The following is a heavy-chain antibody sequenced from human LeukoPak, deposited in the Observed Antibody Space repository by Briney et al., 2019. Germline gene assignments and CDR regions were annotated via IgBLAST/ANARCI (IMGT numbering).Heavy chain of an antibody. CDR2: INPNSGGT. Sequence: ASVKVSCKASGYTFTGYYMHWVRQAPGQGLEWMGWINPNSGGTNYAQKFQGRVTMTRDTSISPAYMELSRLRSDDTAVYYCARGHSLAYYDFWSGYYTGRYFGYWGQGTLVTVSS. D-gene: IGHD3-3*01. CDR3: ARGHSLAYYDFWSGYYTGRYFGY. V-gene: IGHV1-2*02. J-gene: IGHJ4*02. CDR1: GYTFTGYY.